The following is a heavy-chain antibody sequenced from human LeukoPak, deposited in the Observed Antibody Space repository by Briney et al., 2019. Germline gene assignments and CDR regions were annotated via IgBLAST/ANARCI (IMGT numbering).Heavy chain of an antibody. J-gene: IGHJ4*02. D-gene: IGHD3-22*01. CDR1: GFPFSSYW. CDR2: INGDGSST. V-gene: IGHV3-74*01. Sequence: PGWSLRLSCAASGFPFSSYWMHWVRQVPGKGLVWVSRINGDGSSTSYADSVKGRFTISRDNAKNTLYLQMNGLRAEDTVVYYCARDGDSSGYYVNFDYWGQGTLVTVSS. CDR3: ARDGDSSGYYVNFDY.